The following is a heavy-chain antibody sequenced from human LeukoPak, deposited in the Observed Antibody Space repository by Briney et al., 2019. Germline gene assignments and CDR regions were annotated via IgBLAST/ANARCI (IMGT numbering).Heavy chain of an antibody. V-gene: IGHV4-4*07. J-gene: IGHJ4*02. CDR3: ARAVDTTWGYFDY. CDR2: ISTSGST. Sequence: PSETLSLTCTVSGGSISSYYWSWIRQPAGKGLEWIGRISTSGSTNYKSSLKSRVTMSVDTSKNQFSLNLTSVTAADTAMYYCARAVDTTWGYFDYWGQGTLVTVSS. D-gene: IGHD3-16*01. CDR1: GGSISSYY.